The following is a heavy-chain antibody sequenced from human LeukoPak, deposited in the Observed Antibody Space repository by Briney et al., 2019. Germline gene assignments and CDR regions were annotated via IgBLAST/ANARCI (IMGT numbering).Heavy chain of an antibody. Sequence: GGSLRLSCAASGFTFSSYVMHWVRQAPGKGLEWVSSVSYSSTYTYYADSVKGRFTISRDNAKNSLYLQMNSLRAEDTAVYYCASGDYAFDYWGQGTLVTVSS. CDR2: VSYSSTYT. V-gene: IGHV3-21*01. J-gene: IGHJ4*02. CDR3: ASGDYAFDY. CDR1: GFTFSSYV. D-gene: IGHD4-17*01.